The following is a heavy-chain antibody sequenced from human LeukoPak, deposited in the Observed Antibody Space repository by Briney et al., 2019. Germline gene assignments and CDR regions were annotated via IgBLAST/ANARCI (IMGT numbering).Heavy chain of an antibody. CDR1: GFTFNSYA. CDR2: ISSSGGST. D-gene: IGHD3-3*01. V-gene: IGHV3-23*01. J-gene: IGHJ4*02. CDR3: AKDRGFLRGYFDY. Sequence: GGSLRLSCAASGFTFNSYAMSWVRQAPGKGLEWVSTISSSGGSTYYADSVKGRFTISRDISKSTLNLQMNSLRAEDTAVYYCAKDRGFLRGYFDYWGQGTLVTVSS.